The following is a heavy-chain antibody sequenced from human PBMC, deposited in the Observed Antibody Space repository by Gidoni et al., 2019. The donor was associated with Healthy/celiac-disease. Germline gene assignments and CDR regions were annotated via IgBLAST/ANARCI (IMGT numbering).Heavy chain of an antibody. CDR3: AKEVKLARAIDP. CDR1: GFTFSSYA. J-gene: IGHJ5*02. V-gene: IGHV3-23*01. Sequence: EVQLLESGVGLVQPGGSLRLSCAASGFTFSSYAMSWVRQAPGKGLEWVSAISGSGGSTYYADSVKGRFTISRDNSKNTLYLQMNSLRAEDTSVYYCAKEVKLARAIDPWGQGTLVTVSS. CDR2: ISGSGGST. D-gene: IGHD6-13*01.